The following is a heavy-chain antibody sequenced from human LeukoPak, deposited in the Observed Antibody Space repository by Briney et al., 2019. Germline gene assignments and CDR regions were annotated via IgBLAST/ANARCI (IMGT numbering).Heavy chain of an antibody. CDR3: ARGSSSSSSSI. J-gene: IGHJ3*02. V-gene: IGHV3-33*01. Sequence: PGRSLRLSCAASGFTFSSHGMHWVRQAPGKGLEWVAIIWYDGSNKYYADSVKGRFTISRDNSKNTLYLQMNSLRAEDTAVYYCARGSSSSSSSIWGQGTMVTVSS. D-gene: IGHD6-13*01. CDR2: IWYDGSNK. CDR1: GFTFSSHG.